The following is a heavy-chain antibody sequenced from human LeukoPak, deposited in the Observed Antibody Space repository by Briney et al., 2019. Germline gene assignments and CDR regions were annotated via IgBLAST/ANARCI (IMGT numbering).Heavy chain of an antibody. CDR2: INHSGST. J-gene: IGHJ5*02. CDR1: GGSFSGYY. V-gene: IGHV4-34*01. D-gene: IGHD6-13*01. CDR3: ARESTAAGTRSRFDP. Sequence: SETLSLTCAVYGGSFSGYYWGWIRQPPGKGLEWIGEINHSGSTNYNPSLKSRVTISVDTSKNQFSLKLSSVTAADTAVYYCARESTAAGTRSRFDPWGQGTLVTVSS.